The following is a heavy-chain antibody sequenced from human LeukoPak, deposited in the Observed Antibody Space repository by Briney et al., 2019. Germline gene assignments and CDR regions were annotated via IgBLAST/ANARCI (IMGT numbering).Heavy chain of an antibody. J-gene: IGHJ4*02. CDR3: AKGHTDYGTGFDL. V-gene: IGHV3-23*01. Sequence: GGSLRLSCAASGFIFSTYGMSWVRQAPGKGLEWVSIVSGGGVNTYYVDSVKGRFTISRDNSKSTLYLQMNSLRVEDTAVYYCAKGHTDYGTGFDLWGQGTLVRVSS. CDR1: GFIFSTYG. D-gene: IGHD4-17*01. CDR2: VSGGGVNT.